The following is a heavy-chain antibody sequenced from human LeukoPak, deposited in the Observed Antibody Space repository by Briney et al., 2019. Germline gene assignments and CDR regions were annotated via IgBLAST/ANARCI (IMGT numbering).Heavy chain of an antibody. V-gene: IGHV1-18*01. CDR3: ARPSYYDSSGHSPFDI. Sequence: ASVKVSCKASGYMFTSYGISWVRRAPGQGLEWMGWISVYNGNTNYAQKLQGRVTMTTDTSTSTAYMELRSLRSDDTAVYYCARPSYYDSSGHSPFDIWGQGTMVTVSS. J-gene: IGHJ3*02. D-gene: IGHD3-22*01. CDR1: GYMFTSYG. CDR2: ISVYNGNT.